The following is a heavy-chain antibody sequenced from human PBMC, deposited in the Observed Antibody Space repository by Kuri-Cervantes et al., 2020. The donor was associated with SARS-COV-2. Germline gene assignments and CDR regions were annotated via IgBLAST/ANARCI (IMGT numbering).Heavy chain of an antibody. CDR2: ISWAGGST. V-gene: IGHV3-43*01. J-gene: IGHJ4*02. Sequence: GGLLRPPCAPSGFTFDDSTMHWVRQAPGKGLDWVSVISWAGGSTYYADSVKGRFTISRDNSKNSLYLQMNSLRTEDTALYYSAKDIWSSSSGPLDYWGQGTLVTVSS. CDR3: AKDIWSSSSGPLDY. D-gene: IGHD6-6*01. CDR1: GFTFDDST.